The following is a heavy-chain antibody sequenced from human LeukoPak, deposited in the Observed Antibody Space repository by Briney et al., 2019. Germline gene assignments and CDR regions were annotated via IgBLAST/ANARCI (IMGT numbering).Heavy chain of an antibody. Sequence: GGSLRLSCAASGFTFSDYYMSWIRQAPGEGLEWVSYISSSGSTIYYADSVKGRFTISRDNAKNSLYLQMNSLRAEDTAVYYCARDLVWNYVAEGSEVDYWGQGTLVTVSS. V-gene: IGHV3-11*04. J-gene: IGHJ4*02. CDR1: GFTFSDYY. CDR2: ISSSGSTI. D-gene: IGHD1-7*01. CDR3: ARDLVWNYVAEGSEVDY.